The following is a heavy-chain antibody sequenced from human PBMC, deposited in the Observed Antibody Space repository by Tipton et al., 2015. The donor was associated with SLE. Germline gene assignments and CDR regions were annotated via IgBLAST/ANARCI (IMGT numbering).Heavy chain of an antibody. V-gene: IGHV3-49*04. CDR3: TRDLEYSSSLGFDY. D-gene: IGHD6-6*01. CDR2: IRSKAYGGTI. J-gene: IGHJ4*02. CDR1: GFTFGDYA. Sequence: SLRLSCTASGFTFGDYAMSWVRQAPGKGLEWVGFIRSKAYGGTIEYAASVKGRFTISRDDSKSIAYLQMNSLKTEDTAVYYCTRDLEYSSSLGFDYWGQGTLVIVSS.